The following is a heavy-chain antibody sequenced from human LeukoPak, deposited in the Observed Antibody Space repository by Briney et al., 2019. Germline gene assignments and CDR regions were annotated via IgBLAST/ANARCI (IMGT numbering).Heavy chain of an antibody. J-gene: IGHJ4*02. CDR1: GVSFSTYY. CDR2: VNHSGYT. Sequence: PSETLSLTCDVSGVSFSTYYWSWIRQSPEKGLEWIGEVNHSGYTNYNPSLKGRVTISVDTSKNQFSLKLSSVTAADAAVYYCARQLYGSDYWGQGTLVTDSS. CDR3: ARQLYGSDY. V-gene: IGHV4-34*01. D-gene: IGHD4-17*01.